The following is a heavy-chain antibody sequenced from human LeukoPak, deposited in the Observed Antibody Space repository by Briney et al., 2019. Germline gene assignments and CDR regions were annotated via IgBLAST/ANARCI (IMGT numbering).Heavy chain of an antibody. J-gene: IGHJ3*01. D-gene: IGHD4-11*01. CDR3: ARVGGASSTLTTFDV. Sequence: PSETLSLTCTVSGGSVRSYFWTCIRQPAGGGLEWIGLIYTSGRTNYNPSLKSQVTISADDSKNQFSLKLNSVTAADTAVYYWARVGGASSTLTTFDVWGQGTVVTVSS. V-gene: IGHV4-4*07. CDR2: IYTSGRT. CDR1: GGSVRSYF.